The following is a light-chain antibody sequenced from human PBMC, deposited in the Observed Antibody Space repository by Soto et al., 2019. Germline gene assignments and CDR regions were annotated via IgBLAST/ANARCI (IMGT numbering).Light chain of an antibody. CDR2: EVT. V-gene: IGLV2-8*01. CDR3: SSYAGNNNVI. Sequence: QSALTQPPSASGSPGQSVTISCTGTSSDVGGYNYVSWYQQHPGKAPELMIYEVTKLPSGVPHRFSGSKSGNTASLTVSGLQSQDEADYYCSSYAGNNNVIFGGGTKLTVL. J-gene: IGLJ2*01. CDR1: SSDVGGYNY.